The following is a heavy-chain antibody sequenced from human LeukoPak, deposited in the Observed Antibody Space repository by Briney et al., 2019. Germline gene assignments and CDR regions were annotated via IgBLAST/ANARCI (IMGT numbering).Heavy chain of an antibody. Sequence: SVKVSCKASGGTFSSYAISWVRQAPGQGLEWMGRIIPILGIANYAQKFQGRVTITADKSTSTAYMELSSLRSEDTAVYYCARVGDPMIGKDARIDIWGQGTMVTVSS. CDR2: IIPILGIA. V-gene: IGHV1-69*04. J-gene: IGHJ3*02. CDR3: ARVGDPMIGKDARIDI. CDR1: GGTFSSYA. D-gene: IGHD3-22*01.